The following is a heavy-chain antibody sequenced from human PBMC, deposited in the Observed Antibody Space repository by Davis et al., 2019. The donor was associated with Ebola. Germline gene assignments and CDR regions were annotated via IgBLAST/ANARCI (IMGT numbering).Heavy chain of an antibody. CDR2: INHSGST. CDR3: ARRGLLEWLLIDY. Sequence: MPGGSLRLSCAVYGGSFSGYYWSWIRQPPGKGLEWIGEINHSGSTNYNPSLMSRVTISVDTSKNQFSLKLSSVTAADTAVYYCARRGLLEWLLIDYWGQGTLVTVSS. D-gene: IGHD3-3*01. CDR1: GGSFSGYY. J-gene: IGHJ4*02. V-gene: IGHV4-34*01.